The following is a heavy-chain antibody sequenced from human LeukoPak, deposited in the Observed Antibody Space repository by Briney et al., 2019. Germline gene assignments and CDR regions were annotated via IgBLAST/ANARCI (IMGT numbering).Heavy chain of an antibody. J-gene: IGHJ4*02. CDR2: IYYSGST. V-gene: IGHV4-34*01. Sequence: SETLSLTCAVYGGSFSGYYWSWIRQPPGKGLEWIGSIYYSGSTYYNSSLKSRVTISVDTSKNQFSLKLSSMTAADTAVYYCASDRSGFLWGQGTLVTVSS. CDR1: GGSFSGYY. CDR3: ASDRSGFL. D-gene: IGHD3-22*01.